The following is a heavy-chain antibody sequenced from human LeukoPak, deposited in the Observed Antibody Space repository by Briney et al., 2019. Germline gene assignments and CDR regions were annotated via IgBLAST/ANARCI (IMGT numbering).Heavy chain of an antibody. Sequence: PSETLSLTCTVSGGSISNYYWSWLRQPAGMGLEWIGRIYASGSTNYNPSLKSRVTISVHTSNNQFSLNLSSVTAADTAVYYCARTSARGAQFDYWGQGTLVTVPS. V-gene: IGHV4-4*07. J-gene: IGHJ4*02. CDR1: GGSISNYY. D-gene: IGHD3-10*01. CDR2: IYASGST. CDR3: ARTSARGAQFDY.